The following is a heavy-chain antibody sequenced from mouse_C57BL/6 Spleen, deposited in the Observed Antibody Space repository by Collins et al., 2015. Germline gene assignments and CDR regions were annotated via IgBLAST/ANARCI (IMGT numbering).Heavy chain of an antibody. V-gene: IGHV4-1*02. CDR3: ARLYYYGHFDY. CDR1: GFDFSGYW. Sequence: EVKLLESGGGLVQPGGSLKLSCAASGFDFSGYWMSWVRQAPGKGLEWIGEINPDSSTTNYTPSLKDKFIISRDNADNTLYLQMSKVRSEDTALYYCARLYYYGHFDYWGQGTTLTVSS. D-gene: IGHD1-1*01. J-gene: IGHJ2*01. CDR2: INPDSSTT.